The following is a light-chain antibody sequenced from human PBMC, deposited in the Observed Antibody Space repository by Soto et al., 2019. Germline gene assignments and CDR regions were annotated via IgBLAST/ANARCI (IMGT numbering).Light chain of an antibody. CDR1: QDIGTS. CDR3: LKHYAFPFT. Sequence: DIQMTQSPSSLSASVGGRVTITCRASQDIGTSLDWFQQKPGTAPKRLIYTISDLQSGVPSRFSGGGYGTEFTRPIISLQPEDSATYYFLKHYAFPFTFGPGTKV. CDR2: TIS. V-gene: IGKV1-17*01. J-gene: IGKJ3*01.